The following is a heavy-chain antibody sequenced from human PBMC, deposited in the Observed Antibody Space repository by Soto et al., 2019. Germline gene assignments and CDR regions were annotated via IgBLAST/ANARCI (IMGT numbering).Heavy chain of an antibody. V-gene: IGHV4-39*01. CDR2: VFYTGFT. CDR3: ATSQKGYNWNYFDH. D-gene: IGHD1-20*01. J-gene: IGHJ4*02. Sequence: SETLSLTCTISGGSISVYYWGWLRQSPGKGPEWIGSVFYTGFTSYNPSLESRVSVSVDTSKNQFSLKVSGVSAADTAVYYCATSQKGYNWNYFDHWGQGALVTVS. CDR1: GGSISVYY.